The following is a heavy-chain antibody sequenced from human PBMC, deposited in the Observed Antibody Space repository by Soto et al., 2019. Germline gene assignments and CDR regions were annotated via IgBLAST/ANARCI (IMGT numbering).Heavy chain of an antibody. CDR1: GGTFSSYA. J-gene: IGHJ5*02. V-gene: IGHV1-69*13. Sequence: ASVKVSCKASGGTFSSYAISWVRQAPGQGLEWMGGIIPIFGTANYAQKFQGRVTITADESTSTAYMELSSLRSEDTAVYYCARGDGGGSSPYNGFDPWGQGTLVTVSS. D-gene: IGHD2-15*01. CDR3: ARGDGGGSSPYNGFDP. CDR2: IIPIFGTA.